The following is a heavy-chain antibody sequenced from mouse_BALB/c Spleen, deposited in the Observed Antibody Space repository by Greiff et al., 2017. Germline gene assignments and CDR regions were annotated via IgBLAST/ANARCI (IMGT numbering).Heavy chain of an antibody. CDR3: ALITTVVGGAMDY. CDR2: INPYNGGT. D-gene: IGHD1-1*01. Sequence: VQLQQSGPELVKPGASMKISCKASGYSFTGYTMNWVKQSHGKNLEWIGLINPYNGGTSYNQKFKGKATLTVDKSSSTAYMELLSLTSEDSAVYYCALITTVVGGAMDYWGQGTSVTVSS. J-gene: IGHJ4*01. V-gene: IGHV1-18*01. CDR1: GYSFTGYT.